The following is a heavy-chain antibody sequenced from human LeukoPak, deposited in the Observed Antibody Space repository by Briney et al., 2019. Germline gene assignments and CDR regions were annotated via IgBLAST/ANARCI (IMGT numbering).Heavy chain of an antibody. CDR2: IYCGGST. D-gene: IGHD2-15*01. V-gene: IGHV3-66*01. Sequence: GGSLRLSCAASGFTVSSNYMSWVRQAPGKGLEWVSVIYCGGSTYYADSVKGRFTISRDNSKNTLYLQMNSLRAEDTAVYYCARGSGGSSPYYFDYWGQGTLVTVSS. CDR1: GFTVSSNY. CDR3: ARGSGGSSPYYFDY. J-gene: IGHJ4*02.